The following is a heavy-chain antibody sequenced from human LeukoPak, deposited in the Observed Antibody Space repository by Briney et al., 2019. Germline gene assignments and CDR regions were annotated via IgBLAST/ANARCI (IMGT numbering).Heavy chain of an antibody. CDR2: INPNSGGT. CDR3: AAIYDFWSGYHQTAFDI. Sequence: ASVKVSCKASGYTFTGYYMHWVRQAPGQGLEWMGWINPNSGGTNYAQKFQGRVTMTRDTSISTAYMELSRLRSDDTAVYYCAAIYDFWSGYHQTAFDIWGQGTMVTVSS. CDR1: GYTFTGYY. J-gene: IGHJ3*02. D-gene: IGHD3-3*01. V-gene: IGHV1-2*02.